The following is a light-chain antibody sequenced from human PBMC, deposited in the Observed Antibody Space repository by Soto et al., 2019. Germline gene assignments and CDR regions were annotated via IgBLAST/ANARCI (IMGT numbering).Light chain of an antibody. Sequence: EIVLTQSPGTLSLSPGERATLSCRASQRVSSYVAWYQQKRGQAPRLLISGASSRATGIPDRFSGSGSGTDFTLTISRLEPEDFAVYYCQQYGSSPGTFGGGTKVEIK. CDR1: QRVSSY. CDR3: QQYGSSPGT. CDR2: GAS. V-gene: IGKV3-20*01. J-gene: IGKJ4*01.